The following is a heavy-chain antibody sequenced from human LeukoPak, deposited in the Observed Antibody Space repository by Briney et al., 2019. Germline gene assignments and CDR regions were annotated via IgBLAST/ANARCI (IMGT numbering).Heavy chain of an antibody. CDR1: GFTFDDYG. CDR3: ASLDTAHPSGVY. J-gene: IGHJ4*02. CDR2: IHWNGDST. V-gene: IGHV3-20*04. Sequence: GGSLRLSCAASGFTFDDYGMSWVRQAPGKGLEWVSGIHWNGDSTGYADSVKGRFTISRDNAKKSLYLQMDSLRDEDTAVYYCASLDTAHPSGVYWGQGTLVTDSS. D-gene: IGHD5-18*01.